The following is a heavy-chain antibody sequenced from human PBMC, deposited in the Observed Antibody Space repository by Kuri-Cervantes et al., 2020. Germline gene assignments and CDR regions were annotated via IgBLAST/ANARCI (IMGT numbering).Heavy chain of an antibody. J-gene: IGHJ2*01. CDR1: GGSISSYY. V-gene: IGHV4-38-2*02. CDR3: ARATYCDL. Sequence: GSLRLSCTVSGGSISSYYWGWIRQPPGKGLEWIGSIYHSGSTYYNPSLKSRVTISVDTSKNQFSLKLSSVTAADTAVYYYARATYCDLWGRGTLVTVSS. CDR2: IYHSGST.